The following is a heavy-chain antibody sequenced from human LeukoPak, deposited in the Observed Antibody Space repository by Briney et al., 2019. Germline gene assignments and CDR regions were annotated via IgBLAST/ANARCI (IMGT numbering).Heavy chain of an antibody. CDR1: GFTFSSYG. CDR2: IWYDGSNK. V-gene: IGHV3-33*01. CDR3: ARDDTTAGTVVDY. Sequence: GGSLRLSCAASGFTFSSYGMHWVRQAPGKGLEWVAVIWYDGSNKYYADSVKGRFTISRDNSKNTLYLQMNSLRAEDTAVYYCARDDTTAGTVVDYWGQGTLVTVSS. D-gene: IGHD6-13*01. J-gene: IGHJ4*02.